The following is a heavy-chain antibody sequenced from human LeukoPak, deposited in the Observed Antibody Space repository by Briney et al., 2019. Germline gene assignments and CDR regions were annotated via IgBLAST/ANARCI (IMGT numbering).Heavy chain of an antibody. V-gene: IGHV5-51*01. CDR3: ATPDDYGGKPAAFDI. CDR2: IYPGDSNT. Sequence: RAGESLKISCNGCGYTFITYWIGWVRQMPGKGLEWMGIIYPGDSNTRYSPSFQGQVTISADKSINTAYLQWRSLKASDTAMYYCATPDDYGGKPAAFDIWGQGTMVTVSS. J-gene: IGHJ3*02. CDR1: GYTFITYW. D-gene: IGHD4-23*01.